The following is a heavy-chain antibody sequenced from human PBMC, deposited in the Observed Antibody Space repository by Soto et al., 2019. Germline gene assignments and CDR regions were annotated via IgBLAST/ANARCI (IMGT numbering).Heavy chain of an antibody. D-gene: IGHD1-26*01. CDR1: GGSIGTPAIY. J-gene: IGHJ4*02. Sequence: SETLSFTCTVSGGSIGTPAIYLSWLRHHPGKGPEWIGYVFYSGITYYNPSLKSRVSISADNSKNQFSLNLAYVTAADTAVYYCARNRGSSKQYSFHNRAQLPPVTVS. V-gene: IGHV4-31*03. CDR2: VFYSGIT. CDR3: ARNRGSSKQYSFHN.